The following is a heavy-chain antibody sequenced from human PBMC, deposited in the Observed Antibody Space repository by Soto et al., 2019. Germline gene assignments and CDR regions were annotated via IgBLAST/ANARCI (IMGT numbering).Heavy chain of an antibody. J-gene: IGHJ4*02. CDR1: GDSISNGGYS. Sequence: QLQLQESGSGLVKPSQTLSLTCAVSGDSISNGGYSWNWIRQPPGKGLEWIGYIYHSGGTDYNPSPKSRVTITVDRSNNQSSLKLSSVTAADTAVYYCARDSRSGYYLEFWGQGTLVTVSS. D-gene: IGHD3-22*01. CDR2: IYHSGGT. V-gene: IGHV4-30-2*01. CDR3: ARDSRSGYYLEF.